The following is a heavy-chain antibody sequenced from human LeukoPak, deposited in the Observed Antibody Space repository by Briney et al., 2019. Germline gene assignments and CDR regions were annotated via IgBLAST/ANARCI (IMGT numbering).Heavy chain of an antibody. V-gene: IGHV4-61*01. CDR2: ISYSGST. J-gene: IGHJ4*02. D-gene: IGHD4-17*01. Sequence: SETLSLTCTASGGSFSSGSYYWSCIRQRPGQELVSSVNISYSGSTNSNPSLKSRATISVDTSNNQFSLKLSSVIAADTVVYYCARDQHGDYEGGFDYWGQGTLVTVSS. CDR1: GGSFSSGSYY. CDR3: ARDQHGDYEGGFDY.